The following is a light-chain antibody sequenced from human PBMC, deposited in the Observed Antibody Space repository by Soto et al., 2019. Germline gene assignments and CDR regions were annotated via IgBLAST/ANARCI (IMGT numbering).Light chain of an antibody. CDR2: GAS. J-gene: IGKJ2*01. CDR3: QQYNIWPPYT. Sequence: EIVLTQSPGTLSLSPGKRATLYCKASQRISSTFAWYQQKPGQPPRLLIYGASTRASGIPARFSGSASGTEFTLTISGLQSEDFALYYCQQYNIWPPYTFGQGTKVDI. CDR1: QRISST. V-gene: IGKV3-15*01.